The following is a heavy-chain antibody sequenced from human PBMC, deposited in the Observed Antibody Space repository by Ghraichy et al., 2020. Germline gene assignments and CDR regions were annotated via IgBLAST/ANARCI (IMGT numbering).Heavy chain of an antibody. V-gene: IGHV3-23*01. D-gene: IGHD1-26*01. CDR1: GFTFSSYA. CDR3: AKVPAVFYSGTPLGAFDI. Sequence: GGSLRLSCAASGFTFSSYAMSWVRQAPGKGLEWVSAISGSGGSTYYADSVKGRFTISRDNSKNTLYLQMNSLRAEDTAVYYCAKVPAVFYSGTPLGAFDIWGQGTMVTVSS. CDR2: ISGSGGST. J-gene: IGHJ3*02.